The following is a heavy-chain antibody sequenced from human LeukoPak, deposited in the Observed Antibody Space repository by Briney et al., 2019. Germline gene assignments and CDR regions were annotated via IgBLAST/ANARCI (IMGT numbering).Heavy chain of an antibody. CDR3: ARRASYYDSSGYPTRFAFDI. CDR1: GFSFRNYW. J-gene: IGHJ3*02. V-gene: IGHV3-7*01. D-gene: IGHD3-22*01. CDR2: IKQDGSEK. Sequence: GGSLRLSCAASGFSFRNYWMSWVRQAPGKGLEWVASIKQDGSEKSYVDSVKGLFTISRDNAKNSLYLQMNSLGAEDTAVYYCARRASYYDSSGYPTRFAFDIWGQGTMVTVSS.